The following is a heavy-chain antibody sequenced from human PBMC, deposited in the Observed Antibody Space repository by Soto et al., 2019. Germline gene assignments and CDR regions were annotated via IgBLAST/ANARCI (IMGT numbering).Heavy chain of an antibody. CDR3: AREWFGEGGAFDI. CDR2: IYYSGST. CDR1: GGSISSYY. D-gene: IGHD3-10*01. Sequence: SETLSLTCTVSGGSISSYYWSWIRQPPGKGLEWIGYIYYSGSTNYNPSLKSRVTISVDTSKNQFSLKLSSVTGADTEVYYGAREWFGEGGAFDIWGQGTMVTVSS. V-gene: IGHV4-59*01. J-gene: IGHJ3*02.